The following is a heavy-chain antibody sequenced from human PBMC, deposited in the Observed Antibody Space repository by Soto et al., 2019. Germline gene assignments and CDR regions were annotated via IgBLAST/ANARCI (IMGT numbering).Heavy chain of an antibody. Sequence: GKGLEWVSAISDSGGSTYYADAVKGRFTISRDNSKNTLYLQMNSLRAEDTAVYFFAEGDGIRYSRSVSAFLLNRSSDL. J-gene: IGHJ2*01. D-gene: IGHD3-9*01. CDR2: ISDSGGST. CDR3: AEGDGIRYSRSVSAFLLNRSSDL. V-gene: IGHV3-23*01.